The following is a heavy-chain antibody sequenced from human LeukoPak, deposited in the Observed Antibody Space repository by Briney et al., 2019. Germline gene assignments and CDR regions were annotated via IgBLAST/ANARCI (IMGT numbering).Heavy chain of an antibody. CDR1: GFTFSSYK. D-gene: IGHD2-2*01. J-gene: IGHJ3*02. CDR3: ARHGRLDCSSTSCHGVLDAFDI. CDR2: ISSSGSAI. Sequence: GGSLRLSCAASGFTFSSYKMNWVRQAPGKGLEWVSYISSSGSAIYYADSVKGRFTISRDSAKNSLYLQMNSLRVEDTALYYCARHGRLDCSSTSCHGVLDAFDIWGQGTMVTVSS. V-gene: IGHV3-48*01.